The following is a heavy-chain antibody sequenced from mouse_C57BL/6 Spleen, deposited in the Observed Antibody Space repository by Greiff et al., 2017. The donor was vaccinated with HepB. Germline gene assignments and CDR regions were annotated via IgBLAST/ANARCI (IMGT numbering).Heavy chain of an antibody. V-gene: IGHV3-6*01. CDR3: ARMGGYGSPFDY. D-gene: IGHD1-1*01. Sequence: VQLKESGPGLVKPSQSLSLTCSFTGYSIPSGYYWNWIRQFPGNKLEWMGYISYDGSNNYNPSLKNRISITRDTSKNQFFLKLNSVTTEDTATYYCARMGGYGSPFDYWGQGTTLTVSS. CDR1: GYSIPSGYY. CDR2: ISYDGSN. J-gene: IGHJ2*01.